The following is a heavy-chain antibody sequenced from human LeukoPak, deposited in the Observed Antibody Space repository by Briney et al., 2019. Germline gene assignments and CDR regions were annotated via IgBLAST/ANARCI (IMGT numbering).Heavy chain of an antibody. J-gene: IGHJ3*02. D-gene: IGHD3-22*01. CDR3: AGQTRYYDSSGYYYGDAFDI. Sequence: SETLSLTCTVSGGSISSYYWSWIRQPPGKGLEWIGYIYYSGSTNYNPSLKSRVTISVDTSKNQFSLKLSSVTAADTAEYYCAGQTRYYDSSGYYYGDAFDIWGQGTMVTVSS. CDR1: GGSISSYY. V-gene: IGHV4-59*01. CDR2: IYYSGST.